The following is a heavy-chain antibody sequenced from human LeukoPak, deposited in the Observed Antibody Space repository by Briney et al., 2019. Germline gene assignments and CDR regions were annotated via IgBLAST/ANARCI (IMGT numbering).Heavy chain of an antibody. CDR1: GYSFTSYW. CDR2: IYPGDSAT. V-gene: IGHV5-51*04. CDR3: AGTSKLFCVY. Sequence: GESLKISCKGSGYSFTSYWIGWVRQMPGKGLEWFGIIYPGDSATRYSPSFQGQVTISADTPISTAYLQWSSLKASTTPMYSVAGTSKLFCVYWGQGTVVGVCS. J-gene: IGHJ4*02. D-gene: IGHD3-10*01.